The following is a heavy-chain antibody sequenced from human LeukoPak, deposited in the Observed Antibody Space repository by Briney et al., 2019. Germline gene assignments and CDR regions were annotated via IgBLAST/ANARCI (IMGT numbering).Heavy chain of an antibody. CDR2: FDPEDGET. J-gene: IGHJ4*02. D-gene: IGHD2-2*01. CDR1: GYTLTELS. Sequence: ASVKVSCKVSGYTLTELSMHWVRQAPGKGLEWMGGFDPEDGETIYAQKFQGRVTMTEDTSTDTAYMELSSLRSEDTAVYYCATGISQLLLFDYWGQGTLVTVSS. CDR3: ATGISQLLLFDY. V-gene: IGHV1-24*01.